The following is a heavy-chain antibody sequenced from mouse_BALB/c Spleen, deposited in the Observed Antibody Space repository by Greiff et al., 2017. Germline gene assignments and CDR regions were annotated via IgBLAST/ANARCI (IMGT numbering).Heavy chain of an antibody. CDR3: ARYELYGPPYAMDY. CDR1: GDSITSGY. CDR2: ISYSGST. J-gene: IGHJ4*01. V-gene: IGHV3-8*02. D-gene: IGHD1-2*01. Sequence: EVQLQESGPSLVKPSQTLSLTCSVTGDSITSGYWNWIRKFPGNKLEYMGYISYSGSTYYNPSLKSRISITRDTSKNQYYLQLNSVTTEDTATYYCARYELYGPPYAMDYWGQGTSVTVSS.